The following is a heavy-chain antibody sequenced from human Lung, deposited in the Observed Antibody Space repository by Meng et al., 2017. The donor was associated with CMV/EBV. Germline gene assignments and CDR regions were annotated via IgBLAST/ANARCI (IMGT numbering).Heavy chain of an antibody. CDR3: AREAGRDGYATPKFDY. CDR1: GGSIGSGGYY. CDR2: IYYTGST. V-gene: IGHV4-31*03. Sequence: GHWQESGPGLVKPSQTLSLTCTVSGGSIGSGGYYWSWIRQHPGKGLEWIGYIYYTGSTFYNPSLKSRVTISVDTSKNQFSLKLIPATAADTAVYYCAREAGRDGYATPKFDYWGQGTLVTVSS. J-gene: IGHJ4*02. D-gene: IGHD5-24*01.